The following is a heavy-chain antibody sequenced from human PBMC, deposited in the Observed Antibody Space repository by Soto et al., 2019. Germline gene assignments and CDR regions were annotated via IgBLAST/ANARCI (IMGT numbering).Heavy chain of an antibody. D-gene: IGHD6-13*01. CDR1: GYSIASGYY. Sequence: LSLTCAVSGYSIASGYYWAWIRQSPGKGLEWVSYISSSGSTIYYADSVKGRFTISRDNAKNSLYLQMNSLRAEDTAMYYCAREPGSSKWYASDYWGQGTLVTVSS. J-gene: IGHJ4*02. V-gene: IGHV3-11*01. CDR3: AREPGSSKWYASDY. CDR2: ISSSGSTI.